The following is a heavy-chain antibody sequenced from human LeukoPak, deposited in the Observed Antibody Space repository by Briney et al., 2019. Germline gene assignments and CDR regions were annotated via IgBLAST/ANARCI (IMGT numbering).Heavy chain of an antibody. Sequence: GGSLRLSCAASGFTFSGYAVTWVRQAPGKGLEWVSGITGSGDTTFYADSVKGRFTISRDNSKNTLYLQMNSLRAEDTAVYYCAKDHLTGDPGWYFDLWGRGALVTVSS. D-gene: IGHD7-27*01. J-gene: IGHJ2*01. CDR2: ITGSGDTT. CDR3: AKDHLTGDPGWYFDL. CDR1: GFTFSGYA. V-gene: IGHV3-23*01.